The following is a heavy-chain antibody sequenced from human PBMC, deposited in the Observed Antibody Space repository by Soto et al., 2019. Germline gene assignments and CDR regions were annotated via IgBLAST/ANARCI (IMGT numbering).Heavy chain of an antibody. J-gene: IGHJ6*02. D-gene: IGHD3-10*01. CDR2: IWYDGSNK. CDR1: GFTFSSYG. V-gene: IGHV3-33*01. CDR3: ARDGHGSGNYGMDV. Sequence: PGGSLRLSCAASGFTFSSYGMHWVRQAPGKGLEWVAVIWYDGSNKYYADSVKGRFTISRDNSKNTLYLQMNSLRAEDTAVYYCARDGHGSGNYGMDVWGQGTTVTVS.